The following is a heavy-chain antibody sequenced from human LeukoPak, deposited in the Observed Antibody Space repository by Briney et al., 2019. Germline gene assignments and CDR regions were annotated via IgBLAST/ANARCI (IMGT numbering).Heavy chain of an antibody. CDR2: GDYSGGT. D-gene: IGHD3-3*01. V-gene: IGHV4-39*01. Sequence: SETLSLTCTVSGDSFSSVTDYWAWIRQPPGKGLEWIASGDYSGGTYYNPSLESRVAISADMSKNQFSLKLSSVTAADTAVYYCARQNYDFWSGSIWGQGTMVTVSS. CDR1: GDSFSSVTDY. CDR3: ARQNYDFWSGSI. J-gene: IGHJ3*02.